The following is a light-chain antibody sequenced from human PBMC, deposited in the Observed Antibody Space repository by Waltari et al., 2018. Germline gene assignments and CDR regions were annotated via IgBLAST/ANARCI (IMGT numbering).Light chain of an antibody. CDR3: QQRSGWPPRLT. J-gene: IGKJ4*01. CDR2: DAS. Sequence: EIVMTQSPATLSVSPGETATLSCRASQSVSSNVAWYQKKPGQAPRLLIYDASTRATSIPARFRGSGSGTEFTLTISSLEPEDFAVYYCQQRSGWPPRLTFGGGTKVEIK. CDR1: QSVSSN. V-gene: IGKV3-15*01.